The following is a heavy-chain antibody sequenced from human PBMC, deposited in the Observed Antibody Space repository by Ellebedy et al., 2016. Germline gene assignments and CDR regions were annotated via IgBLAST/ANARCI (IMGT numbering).Heavy chain of an antibody. Sequence: ASVKVSCXASGYHFFNYDIAWVRQAPGQGLEWMGIINPSGGSTSYAQKFQGRVTMTRDTSTSTVYMELSSLRSEDTAVYYCARAHPSGNLDYWGQGTLVTVSS. V-gene: IGHV1-46*01. J-gene: IGHJ4*02. CDR3: ARAHPSGNLDY. CDR2: INPSGGST. D-gene: IGHD1-26*01. CDR1: GYHFFNYD.